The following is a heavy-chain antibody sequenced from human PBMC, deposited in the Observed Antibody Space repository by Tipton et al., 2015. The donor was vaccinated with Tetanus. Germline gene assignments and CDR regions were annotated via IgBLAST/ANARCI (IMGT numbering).Heavy chain of an antibody. D-gene: IGHD3-10*01. CDR1: GGSISSYY. V-gene: IGHV4-59*01. CDR2: IYYSGST. Sequence: TLSLTCTVSGGSISSYYWSWIRQPPGKGLEWIGYIYYSGSTNYNPSLKSRVTISVDTSKNRFSLKLSSVTAADTAVYYCARVIWFGELLFADYCFDYWGQGTRVTVSS. J-gene: IGHJ4*02. CDR3: ARVIWFGELLFADYCFDY.